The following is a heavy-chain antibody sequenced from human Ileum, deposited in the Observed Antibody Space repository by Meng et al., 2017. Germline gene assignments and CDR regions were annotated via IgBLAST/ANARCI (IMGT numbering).Heavy chain of an antibody. CDR2: ISWDGGRT. V-gene: IGHV3-43*01. CDR1: GFTFDDYT. D-gene: IGHD1-1*01. J-gene: IGHJ3*02. Sequence: GESLKISCVASGFTFDDYTIHWVRQAPGKGLEWVSFISWDGGRTYYADSVKGRFTISRDNSKNSLYLQMKNLRTEDTALYYCAKGEDNLGDAFDIWGQGTMVTVSS. CDR3: AKGEDNLGDAFDI.